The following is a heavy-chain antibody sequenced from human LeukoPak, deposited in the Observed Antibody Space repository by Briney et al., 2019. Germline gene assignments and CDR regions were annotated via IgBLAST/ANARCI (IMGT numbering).Heavy chain of an antibody. J-gene: IGHJ4*02. V-gene: IGHV3-66*01. CDR3: ARGGPDFDY. D-gene: IGHD3-16*01. Sequence: GGSLRLSCAASGFTVSSNYMSWVRQAPGRGLEWVSVIFSGGSTYYSDSVKGRFTTPTDNSKHTLYLQINNLRAEDTAVYYCARGGPDFDYWGQGTLVTVSS. CDR1: GFTVSSNY. CDR2: IFSGGST.